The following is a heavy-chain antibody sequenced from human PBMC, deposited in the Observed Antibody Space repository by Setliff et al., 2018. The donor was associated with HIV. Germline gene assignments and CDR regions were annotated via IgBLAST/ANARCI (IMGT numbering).Heavy chain of an antibody. V-gene: IGHV3-49*03. CDR3: TRGMRPMVKRVPFDY. CDR1: GFTFSDYY. J-gene: IGHJ4*02. CDR2: IRSRPFGGTT. Sequence: PGGSLRLSCAASGFTFSDYYMSWIRQAPGKGLEWVGFIRSRPFGGTTEYAASVKGRFTISRDDSKSIAYLQMNSLKSADAAVYYCTRGMRPMVKRVPFDYWGQGTLVTVSS. D-gene: IGHD2-15*01.